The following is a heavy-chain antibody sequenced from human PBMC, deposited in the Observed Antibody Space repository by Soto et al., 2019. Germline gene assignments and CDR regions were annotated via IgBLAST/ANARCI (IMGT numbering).Heavy chain of an antibody. D-gene: IGHD2-15*01. CDR1: GGSISGYD. V-gene: IGHV4-59*12. CDR2: VSYSGST. J-gene: IGHJ5*02. Sequence: PSETLSLTCTVSGGSISGYDLSWIRQPPGKGLEWVGYVSYSGSTNYNPSLKSRVTISIDTSKNQFSLKLSSVTAADTAVYYCARFEVVAATHNGYWFNPWGQGTLVTVSS. CDR3: ARFEVVAATHNGYWFNP.